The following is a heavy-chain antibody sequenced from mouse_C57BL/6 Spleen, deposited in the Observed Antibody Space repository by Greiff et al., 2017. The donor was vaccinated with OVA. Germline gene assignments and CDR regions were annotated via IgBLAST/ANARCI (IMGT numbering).Heavy chain of an antibody. CDR3: ARELRGSHYFDD. Sequence: QVQLQQSGAELVKPGASVKISCKASGYAFSSYWMNWVKQRPGKGLEWIGQIYPGDGDTNYNGKFKGKATLTADKSSSTAYMQLSSLTSEDSAVDFCARELRGSHYFDDWGQGTTLTVSS. D-gene: IGHD1-1*01. CDR2: IYPGDGDT. V-gene: IGHV1-80*01. J-gene: IGHJ2*01. CDR1: GYAFSSYW.